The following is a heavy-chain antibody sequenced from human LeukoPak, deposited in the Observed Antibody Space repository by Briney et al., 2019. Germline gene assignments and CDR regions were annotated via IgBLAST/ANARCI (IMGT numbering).Heavy chain of an antibody. CDR3: ARGGGGYDILTG. D-gene: IGHD3-9*01. CDR2: ITTTSDYI. CDR1: GFSFSSYA. V-gene: IGHV3-21*01. Sequence: GGSLRLSCAASGFSFSSYAMTWVRQAPGKGLQWVSSITTTSDYIYYSDSVKGRFTISRDNAKNSLYLQMNSLRAEDTAVYYCARGGGGYDILTGWGQGTLVTVSS. J-gene: IGHJ4*02.